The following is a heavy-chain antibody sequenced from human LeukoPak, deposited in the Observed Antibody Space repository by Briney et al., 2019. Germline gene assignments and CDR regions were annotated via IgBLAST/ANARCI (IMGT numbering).Heavy chain of an antibody. J-gene: IGHJ5*02. CDR2: IYTSGTI. Sequence: SETLSLACTVSGGSISSYYWSWIRQPAGTALEWIGRIYTSGTITYNPSLKSRVTMSVDTSKNQFSLKLSSVTAADTAVYYCARDSGTTGEVKFDPWGQGTLVTVSS. CDR1: GGSISSYY. D-gene: IGHD3-10*01. V-gene: IGHV4-4*07. CDR3: ARDSGTTGEVKFDP.